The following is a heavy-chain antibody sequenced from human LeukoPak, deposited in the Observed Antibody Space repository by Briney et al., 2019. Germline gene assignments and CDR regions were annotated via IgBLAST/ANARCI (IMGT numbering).Heavy chain of an antibody. V-gene: IGHV3-23*01. CDR2: IGDSGGTT. Sequence: GGSLRLSCAASGFPFSTYSMSWVRQAPGKGLEWVSTIGDSGGTTYYTDSVKGRFTISRDNSKNSLYLQMNSLRAEDTALYYCAKSSGDSYFDFWGQGTLVTVSS. J-gene: IGHJ4*02. CDR1: GFPFSTYS. CDR3: AKSSGDSYFDF. D-gene: IGHD3-10*01.